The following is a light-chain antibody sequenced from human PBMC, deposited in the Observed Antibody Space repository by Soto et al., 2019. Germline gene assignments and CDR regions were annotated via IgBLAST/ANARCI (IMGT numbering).Light chain of an antibody. CDR1: QNINSW. V-gene: IGKV1-5*01. CDR2: DAS. Sequence: GDRVTITCRASQNINSWLAWYQQKPGEAPKVLIFDASSLQSGVPSRFSGSGSGTEFTLTIGSLQPEDFATYYCIRYKAFFQRFAQGPKVDIK. J-gene: IGKJ1*01. CDR3: IRYKAFFQR.